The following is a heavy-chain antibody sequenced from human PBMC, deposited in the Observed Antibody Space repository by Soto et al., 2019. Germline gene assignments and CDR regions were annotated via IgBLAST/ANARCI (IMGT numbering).Heavy chain of an antibody. CDR1: GFTFSTYG. D-gene: IGHD3-10*01. Sequence: DVQLLGSGGGLVQWGGSLRLSCVTSGFTFSTYGMSWVRQAPGKGLEWVSYGGSGGSRYYAESVKGRFTISRDNSKNTLSLEMNSLRAEDTATYYCVKLRGRAYPYYYMDVWGKGTTVTVSS. J-gene: IGHJ6*03. CDR3: VKLRGRAYPYYYMDV. V-gene: IGHV3-23*01. CDR2: GGSGGSR.